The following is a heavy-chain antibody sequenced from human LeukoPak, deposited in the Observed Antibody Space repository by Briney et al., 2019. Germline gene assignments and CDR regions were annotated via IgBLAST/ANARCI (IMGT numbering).Heavy chain of an antibody. CDR2: ITSSSTSI. CDR3: ARTGGRYASSWYDY. Sequence: GGSLRLSCAASGFTFSIYSMNWVRQAPGKGLEWVPAITSSSTSIYYADSVKGRFTISRDNAKNSLYLQMNSLRAEDTAIYYCARTGGRYASSWYDYWGQGTLVTVSS. D-gene: IGHD6-13*01. J-gene: IGHJ4*02. V-gene: IGHV3-21*01. CDR1: GFTFSIYS.